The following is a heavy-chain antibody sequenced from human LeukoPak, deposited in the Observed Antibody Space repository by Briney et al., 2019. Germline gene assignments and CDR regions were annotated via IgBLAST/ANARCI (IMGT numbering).Heavy chain of an antibody. CDR2: IIPIFGTA. Sequence: ASVKVSCKASGGTFSSYAISWVRQAPGQGLEWMGGIIPIFGTANYAQKFQGRVTITADESTSTAYMELSSLRSEDTAVYYCARAHYYGSGSYTQFDYWGQGTLVTVSS. J-gene: IGHJ4*02. CDR3: ARAHYYGSGSYTQFDY. CDR1: GGTFSSYA. D-gene: IGHD3-10*01. V-gene: IGHV1-69*13.